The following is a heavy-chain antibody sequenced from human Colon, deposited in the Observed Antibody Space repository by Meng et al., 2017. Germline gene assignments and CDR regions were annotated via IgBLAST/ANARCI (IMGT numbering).Heavy chain of an antibody. D-gene: IGHD1-7*01. V-gene: IGHV4-4*02. J-gene: IGHJ4*02. CDR2: ISNSYKT. CDR1: VDSTANRKG. Sequence: QLRLQEPGPELVQPSGTLSFACVAAVDSTANRKGWSWVRQAPGKGPEWIGEISNSYKTVYSPSLKSRVRISLDKSNNQFSLTLTSVTAADTAVYYCARERVRELGLFDSWGQGILVTVSS. CDR3: ARERVRELGLFDS.